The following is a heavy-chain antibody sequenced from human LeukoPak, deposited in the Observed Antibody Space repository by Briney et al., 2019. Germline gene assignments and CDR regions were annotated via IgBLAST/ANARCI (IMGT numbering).Heavy chain of an antibody. V-gene: IGHV3-33*06. CDR3: AKDEVGGGNLDY. D-gene: IGHD2-15*01. CDR2: IWYDGGNK. CDR1: GFTFSSYG. Sequence: GRSLRLSCAASGFTFSSYGMHWVRQAPGKGLEWVAVIWYDGGNKYYADSVKGRFAISRDNSKNTLYLQMNSLRAEDTAVYYCAKDEVGGGNLDYWGQGTLVTVSS. J-gene: IGHJ4*02.